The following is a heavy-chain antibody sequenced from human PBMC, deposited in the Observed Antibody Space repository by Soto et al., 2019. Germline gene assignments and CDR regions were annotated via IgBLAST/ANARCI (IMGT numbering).Heavy chain of an antibody. D-gene: IGHD3-3*01. CDR2: ISYDGSNK. CDR1: GFTFSSYG. J-gene: IGHJ6*03. V-gene: IGHV3-30*18. Sequence: GGSLRLSCAASGFTFSSYGMHWVRQAPGKGLEWVAVISYDGSNKYYADSVKGRFTISRDNSKNTLYLQMNSLRAEDTAVYYCAKDGYDFWSGYYTSIYYYSYMDVWGKGTTVNVSS. CDR3: AKDGYDFWSGYYTSIYYYSYMDV.